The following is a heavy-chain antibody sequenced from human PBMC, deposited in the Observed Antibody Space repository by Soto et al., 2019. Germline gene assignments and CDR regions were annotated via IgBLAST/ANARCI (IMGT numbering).Heavy chain of an antibody. CDR3: ARSGDSSGYIYYYYYGIDV. J-gene: IGHJ6*02. CDR2: IYYSGST. V-gene: IGHV4-59*08. Sequence: QVQLQESGPGLVKPSETLSLTCTVSGGSISSYYWSWIRQPPGKGLEWIGYIYYSGSTNYNPSLMCRGPLPVDTSKHQFALKLSCVAAADTAVYYCARSGDSSGYIYYYYYGIDVWGQGTTVTVSS. D-gene: IGHD3-22*01. CDR1: GGSISSYY.